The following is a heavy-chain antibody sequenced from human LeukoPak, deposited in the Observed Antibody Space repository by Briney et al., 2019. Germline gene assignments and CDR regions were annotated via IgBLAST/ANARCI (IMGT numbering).Heavy chain of an antibody. CDR1: GGSISSSSYY. D-gene: IGHD1-1*01. V-gene: IGHV4-39*07. J-gene: IGHJ6*02. CDR3: ARSSHDNWNDDEEYYYYYGMDV. Sequence: PSETLSLTCTVSGGSISSSSYYWGWLRQPPGKGLEWIGSIYYSGSTYYNPSLKSRVTISVDTSKNQFSLKLSSVTAADTAVYYCARSSHDNWNDDEEYYYYYGMDVWGQGTTVTVSS. CDR2: IYYSGST.